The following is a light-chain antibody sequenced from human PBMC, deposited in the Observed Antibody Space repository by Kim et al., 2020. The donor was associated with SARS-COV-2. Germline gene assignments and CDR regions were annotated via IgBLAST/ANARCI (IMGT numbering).Light chain of an antibody. Sequence: STASSCTGVTSDIGGHNYVSWYQHDPDKAPNLIIDDVNNRPYDIPTRLSGSMSGNTASLTISGHQTEDESDYYCTSYTHVNRLDVVFGGGTQLTVL. CDR1: TSDIGGHNY. CDR3: TSYTHVNRLDVV. V-gene: IGLV2-14*03. J-gene: IGLJ2*01. CDR2: DVN.